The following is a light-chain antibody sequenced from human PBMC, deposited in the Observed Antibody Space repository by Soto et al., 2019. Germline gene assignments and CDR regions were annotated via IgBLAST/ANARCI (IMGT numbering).Light chain of an antibody. Sequence: EIVLTQSPGTLSLSPGERATLSCRASQSVSSSYLAWYQQKPGQAPRLLIYGASSRATGIPDRFSGSGSGTDFTLTISRLEPEDFAVYYCQQYDSSPSSTFGQGTKLDIK. J-gene: IGKJ2*02. CDR2: GAS. CDR3: QQYDSSPSST. CDR1: QSVSSSY. V-gene: IGKV3-20*01.